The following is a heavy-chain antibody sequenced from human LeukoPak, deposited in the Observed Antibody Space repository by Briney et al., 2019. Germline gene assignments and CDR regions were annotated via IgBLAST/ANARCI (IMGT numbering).Heavy chain of an antibody. D-gene: IGHD3-22*01. Sequence: SEALSLTCTVSGASISSSYWSWIRQPPGKRLEWIGYIYYNGNTNSNPSLKSRVAISADTSKNRFSLKLSSVTAADTAIYYCVRGNYDNRGYSNAFDIWGQGTMVTVSS. J-gene: IGHJ3*02. CDR1: GASISSSY. V-gene: IGHV4-59*01. CDR3: VRGNYDNRGYSNAFDI. CDR2: IYYNGNT.